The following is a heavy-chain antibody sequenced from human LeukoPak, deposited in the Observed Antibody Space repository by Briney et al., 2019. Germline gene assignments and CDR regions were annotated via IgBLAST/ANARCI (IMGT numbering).Heavy chain of an antibody. D-gene: IGHD2-2*01. V-gene: IGHV4-61*10. J-gene: IGHJ4*02. CDR2: VYFSAYT. Sequence: SETLSLTCTVSGGSVTTGSYYWSWIRQPAGKGLEWIGRVYFSAYTNYNTSLRSRVAISTDTSRNQFSLKLTSVTAADTAIYYCARGQCTSTSCDPGHFDLWGQGTQVTVSS. CDR3: ARGQCTSTSCDPGHFDL. CDR1: GGSVTTGSYY.